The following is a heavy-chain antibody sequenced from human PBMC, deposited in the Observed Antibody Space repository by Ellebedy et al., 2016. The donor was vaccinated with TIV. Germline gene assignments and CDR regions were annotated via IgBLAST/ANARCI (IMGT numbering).Heavy chain of an antibody. J-gene: IGHJ4*02. D-gene: IGHD3-16*01. CDR3: VKAWGD. V-gene: IGHV3-64D*06. CDR2: SVSNGDST. CDR1: GFTFSSYA. Sequence: GESLKISCSASGFTFSSYAMNWVRQAPGKGLEYISASVSNGDSTYYANSVKGRFIISRDNSKNTLDLQLSSLRLEDTAVYYCVKAWGDWGQGTLVTVSS.